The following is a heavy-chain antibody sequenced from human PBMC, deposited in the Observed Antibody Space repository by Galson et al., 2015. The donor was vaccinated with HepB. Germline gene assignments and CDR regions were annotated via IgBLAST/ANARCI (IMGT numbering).Heavy chain of an antibody. D-gene: IGHD5-24*01. CDR1: GFIFSNYA. Sequence: SLRLSCAASGFIFSNYAMSWVRQVPGKGLEWVSTISGSIGSIYYADSVKGRFTISRDNSQSTLYLHMNSLRVEDTAVYYCVSSGGYNYWEDDFDYWGQGTLVTVSS. J-gene: IGHJ4*02. CDR3: VSSGGYNYWEDDFDY. V-gene: IGHV3-23*01. CDR2: ISGSIGSI.